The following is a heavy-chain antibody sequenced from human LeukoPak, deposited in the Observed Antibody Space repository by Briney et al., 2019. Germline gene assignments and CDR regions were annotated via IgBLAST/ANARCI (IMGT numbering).Heavy chain of an antibody. CDR2: INHSGST. D-gene: IGHD5-12*01. J-gene: IGHJ4*02. Sequence: SETLSLTCTVSGGSFSSSGYYWSWIRQPPGKGLEWIGEINHSGSTNYNPSLKSRVTISVDTPKNQFSLKLSSVTAADTAVYYCARGYIDFDYWGQGTLVTVSS. CDR3: ARGYIDFDY. CDR1: GGSFSSSGYY. V-gene: IGHV4-34*01.